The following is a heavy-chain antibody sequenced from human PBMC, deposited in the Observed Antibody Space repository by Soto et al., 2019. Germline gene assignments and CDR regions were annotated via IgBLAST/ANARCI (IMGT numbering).Heavy chain of an antibody. CDR1: GGSISSGDYY. V-gene: IGHV4-30-4*01. CDR2: IYYSGST. D-gene: IGHD3-22*01. J-gene: IGHJ5*02. Sequence: SETLSLTCTVSGGSISSGDYYWSWIRQPPGKGLEWIGYIYYSGSTYYNPSLKSRVTISVDTSKNQFSLKLSSVTAADTAVYFFSRDAPAYYDSSGYYSSWFDPWGQGTLVTVSS. CDR3: SRDAPAYYDSSGYYSSWFDP.